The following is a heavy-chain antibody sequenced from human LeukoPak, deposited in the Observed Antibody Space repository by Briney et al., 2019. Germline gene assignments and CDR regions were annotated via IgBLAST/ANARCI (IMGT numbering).Heavy chain of an antibody. V-gene: IGHV3-33*08. CDR3: ARDRGYSGYQMLDY. J-gene: IGHJ4*02. Sequence: PGGSLRLSCAASGFTFSSYGMHWVRQAPGKGLEWVAVIWYDGSNKYYADSVKGRFTISRDNSKNTLYLQMNSLRAEDTAVYYCARDRGYSGYQMLDYWGQGTLVTVSS. CDR1: GFTFSSYG. D-gene: IGHD5-12*01. CDR2: IWYDGSNK.